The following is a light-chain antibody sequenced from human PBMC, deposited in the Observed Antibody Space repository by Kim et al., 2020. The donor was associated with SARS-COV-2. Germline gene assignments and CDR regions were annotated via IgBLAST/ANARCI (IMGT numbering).Light chain of an antibody. CDR1: NIGSIS. Sequence: SYELTQPPSVSVAPGKTARITCGGHNIGSISVHWYQQKPGQAPVLVIYHDADRPSGIPERFSGSNSGNTATLTISRVEAGDEADYYCQVWDTSSDHVVFGGETKLTVL. CDR3: QVWDTSSDHVV. J-gene: IGLJ2*01. V-gene: IGLV3-21*04. CDR2: HDA.